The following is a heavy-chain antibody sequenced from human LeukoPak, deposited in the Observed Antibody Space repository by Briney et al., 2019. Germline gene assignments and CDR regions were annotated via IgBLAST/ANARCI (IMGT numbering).Heavy chain of an antibody. J-gene: IGHJ6*02. D-gene: IGHD6-19*01. Sequence: SGGSLRLSCAASGFTFSSYSMNWVRQAPGKGLEWVSSISSSSSYIYYADSVKGRFTISRDNAKNSLYLQMNSLRAEDTAVYYCARDQWVAVAFRYYYGMDVWGQGNPGHRLL. V-gene: IGHV3-21*01. CDR1: GFTFSSYS. CDR3: ARDQWVAVAFRYYYGMDV. CDR2: ISSSSSYI.